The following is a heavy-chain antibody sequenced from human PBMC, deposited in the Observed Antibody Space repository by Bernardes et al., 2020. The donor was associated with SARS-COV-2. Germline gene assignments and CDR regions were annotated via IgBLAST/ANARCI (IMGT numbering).Heavy chain of an antibody. D-gene: IGHD1-26*01. Sequence: GGSLRLSRVASGFTFRNYLFSWFRQAPGQGLEWVANIKGDGSQRSSVESVRGRFIISRDNAKNLLYLQMDSLRAEDTAVYYCARIDEETGRDYWGQGTLVTVSS. CDR1: GFTFRNYL. V-gene: IGHV3-7*01. J-gene: IGHJ4*02. CDR2: IKGDGSQR. CDR3: ARIDEETGRDY.